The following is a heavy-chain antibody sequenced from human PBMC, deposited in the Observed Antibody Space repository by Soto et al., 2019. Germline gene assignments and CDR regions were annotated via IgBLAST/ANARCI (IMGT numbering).Heavy chain of an antibody. J-gene: IGHJ4*02. CDR3: ARDRGGALDY. V-gene: IGHV3-23*01. D-gene: IGHD2-15*01. Sequence: EVLLLESGGGLVQPGGSLRLACAASGFTFNTFAMTWVRQAPGKGLEWVSALSGSGSLSYYADSVKGRFTISRDNSKNTMYLQMNYLSVAETSVYLCARDRGGALDYWGQGTPVTVSS. CDR1: GFTFNTFA. CDR2: LSGSGSLS.